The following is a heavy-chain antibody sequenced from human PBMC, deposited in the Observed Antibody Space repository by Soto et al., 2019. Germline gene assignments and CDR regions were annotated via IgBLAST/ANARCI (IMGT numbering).Heavy chain of an antibody. J-gene: IGHJ5*02. V-gene: IGHV4-59*01. Sequence: SETLSLTCTVSGGAISSYHWSWIRQSPGKGLEWIGYVFYTGSTKYNPALKRRVTISVDTSKNQFSLKLSSVSAADTGLYYCARSYSGTFYGYDTWGQGILVTVSS. D-gene: IGHD1-26*01. CDR3: ARSYSGTFYGYDT. CDR2: VFYTGST. CDR1: GGAISSYH.